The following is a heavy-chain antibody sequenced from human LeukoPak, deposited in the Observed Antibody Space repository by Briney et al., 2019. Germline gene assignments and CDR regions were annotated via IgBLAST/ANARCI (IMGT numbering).Heavy chain of an antibody. CDR1: GFTFSSYG. CDR3: ARDRVNSSAPDDAFDI. J-gene: IGHJ3*02. Sequence: PGRSLRLSCAASGFTFSSYGMHWVRQAPGKGLEWVAVIWYDGSNKYYADSVKGRFTIPRDNSKNTLYLQMNSLRAEDTAVYYCARDRVNSSAPDDAFDIWGQGTMVTVSS. V-gene: IGHV3-33*01. D-gene: IGHD3-22*01. CDR2: IWYDGSNK.